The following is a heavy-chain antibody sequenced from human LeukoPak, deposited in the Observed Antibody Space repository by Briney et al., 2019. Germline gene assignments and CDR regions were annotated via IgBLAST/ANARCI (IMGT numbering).Heavy chain of an antibody. CDR1: GGSFSGYY. V-gene: IGHV4-34*01. CDR2: INHSGST. Sequence: PSETLSLTCAVYGGSFSGYYWSWIRQPPGKGLEWIGEINHSGSTNYNPSLKSRVTISVDTSKNQFSLKLSSVTAADTAVYYCARGGRIAVVLFDYWGQGTLVTASS. J-gene: IGHJ4*02. CDR3: ARGGRIAVVLFDY. D-gene: IGHD6-19*01.